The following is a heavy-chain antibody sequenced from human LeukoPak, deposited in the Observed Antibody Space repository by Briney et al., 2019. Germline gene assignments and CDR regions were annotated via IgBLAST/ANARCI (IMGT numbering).Heavy chain of an antibody. D-gene: IGHD3-22*01. CDR2: IYYSGST. CDR3: AREYYYDSSGFDY. CDR1: GGSISSYY. V-gene: IGHV4-59*01. J-gene: IGHJ4*02. Sequence: SETLSLTCTVSGGSISSYYWSWIRQPPGKGLEWIGYIYYSGSTNYNPSLKSRVTISVDTSKNQFSLKLSSVTAADTAVYYCAREYYYDSSGFDYWGQGILVTVSS.